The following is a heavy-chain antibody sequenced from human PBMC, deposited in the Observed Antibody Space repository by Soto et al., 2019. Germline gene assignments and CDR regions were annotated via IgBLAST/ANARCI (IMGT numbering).Heavy chain of an antibody. D-gene: IGHD6-13*01. CDR2: IWYDGSKI. CDR3: ARPLEQHQLGFGMDV. V-gene: IGHV3-33*01. CDR1: GFTFSTYG. Sequence: GGSLRLSCAASGFTFSTYGMHWVRQAPGKGLEWVAVIWYDGSKIYYADSVKGRFTISRDNSKSTLYLQMNSLRAEDTAVYYCARPLEQHQLGFGMDVWGQGSTFTVSS. J-gene: IGHJ6*01.